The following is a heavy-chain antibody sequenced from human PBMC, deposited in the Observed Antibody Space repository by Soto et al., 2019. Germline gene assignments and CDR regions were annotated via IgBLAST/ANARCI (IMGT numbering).Heavy chain of an antibody. J-gene: IGHJ4*02. CDR1: GNTLTELS. CDR3: AMPAVDSSSWYGGLDLDS. V-gene: IGHV1-24*01. CDR2: FVPEDGET. Sequence: ASVKVSCKVSGNTLTELSMHWVRRAPGKGLEWMGGFVPEDGETIYAQKFQGRVTMTEDTSTDTAYMELSSLRYEDTAVYYCAMPAVDSSSWYGGLDLDSWGQGTQVTVSS. D-gene: IGHD6-13*01.